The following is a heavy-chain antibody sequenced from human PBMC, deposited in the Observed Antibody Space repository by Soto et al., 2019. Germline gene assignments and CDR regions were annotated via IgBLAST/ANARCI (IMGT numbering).Heavy chain of an antibody. CDR2: IFYTGTT. Sequence: SETLSLTCSVSGGSISYNSYYWGWIRQHPGKGLEWAGGIFYTGTTYYSPSLKDRVTISVDTSKNSFSLNLTSVTAADTAVYFCARLVVVAPVANAWGQGTLVTVSS. CDR3: ARLVVVAPVANA. J-gene: IGHJ5*02. V-gene: IGHV4-39*02. CDR1: GGSISYNSYY. D-gene: IGHD2-2*01.